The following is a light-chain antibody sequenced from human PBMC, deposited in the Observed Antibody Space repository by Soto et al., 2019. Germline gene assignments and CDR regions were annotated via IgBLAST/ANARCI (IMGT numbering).Light chain of an antibody. CDR3: SSYSSSSIPYG. CDR2: EVT. J-gene: IGLJ1*01. CDR1: SSDVGFYKY. V-gene: IGLV2-14*01. Sequence: QSVLTQPASVSGSPGQSIAISCTGTSSDVGFYKYVSWYQRHPGKAPKLMIYEVTNRPSGVSGRFSGSKSGNTASLTISGLQAEDEAHYFCSSYSSSSIPYGFGTGSRVAVL.